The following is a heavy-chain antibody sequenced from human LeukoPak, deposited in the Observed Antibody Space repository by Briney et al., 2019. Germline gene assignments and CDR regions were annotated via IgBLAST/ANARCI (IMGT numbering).Heavy chain of an antibody. CDR2: INPNSGGT. J-gene: IGHJ5*02. Sequence: ASVRVSCKTSGYTFTGYYIHWVRQAPGQGLEWMGWINPNSGGTNYAQNFQGRVTMTRDTSISTAYMELSRLRSDDTAVYYCVRDDVSPWGQGTLVTVSS. CDR1: GYTFTGYY. V-gene: IGHV1-2*02. CDR3: VRDDVSP.